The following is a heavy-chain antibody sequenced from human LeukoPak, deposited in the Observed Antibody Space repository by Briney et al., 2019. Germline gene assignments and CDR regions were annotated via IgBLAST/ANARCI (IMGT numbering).Heavy chain of an antibody. J-gene: IGHJ4*02. CDR2: INHSGST. V-gene: IGHV4-34*01. CDR3: AEFYDFWSGYYTGGFVY. CDR1: GGSFNGYY. D-gene: IGHD3-3*01. Sequence: TSETLSLTCAVYGGSFNGYYWSWIRQPPGKGLEWIGEINHSGSTNYNPSLKSRVTISVDTSKNQFSLKLSSVTAADTAVYYCAEFYDFWSGYYTGGFVYWGQGTLVTVSS.